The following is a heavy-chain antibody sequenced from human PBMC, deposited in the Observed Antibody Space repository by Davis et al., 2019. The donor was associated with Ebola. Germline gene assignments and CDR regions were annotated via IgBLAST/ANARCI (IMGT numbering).Heavy chain of an antibody. CDR1: GFTFSKYA. D-gene: IGHD1-1*01. CDR2: ISFDDSNK. J-gene: IGHJ4*02. V-gene: IGHV3-30-3*01. Sequence: GESLKISCAASGFTFSKYAMHWVRQAPGKGLEWMSMISFDDSNKYYADSVKGRFTISRDNAKNTLYLQMSSLRVEDTAVYYCGRGGLEPVDFWGQGTLVTVSS. CDR3: GRGGLEPVDF.